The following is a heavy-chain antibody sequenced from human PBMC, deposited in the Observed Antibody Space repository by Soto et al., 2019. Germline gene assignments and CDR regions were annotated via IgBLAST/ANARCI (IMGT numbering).Heavy chain of an antibody. V-gene: IGHV3-23*01. D-gene: IGHD6-13*01. J-gene: IGHJ4*02. CDR2: ISGSGGST. Sequence: EVQLLESGGGLVQPGGSLRLSCVASGFTFSSHAMSWVCRAPGKGLEWVSGISGSGGSTYYADSVKGRFSISRDNSENTLYLQMNSLRVEDTAVYDWAKGIGVSVAGTDYWGQGTLVTVSS. CDR3: AKGIGVSVAGTDY. CDR1: GFTFSSHA.